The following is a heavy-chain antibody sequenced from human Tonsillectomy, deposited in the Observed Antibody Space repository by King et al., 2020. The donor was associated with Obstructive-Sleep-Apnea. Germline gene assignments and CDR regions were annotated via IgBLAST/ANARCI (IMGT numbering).Heavy chain of an antibody. CDR1: GFTFSSYW. J-gene: IGHJ6*02. CDR2: ISRDGSDT. CDR3: ARVFWGYYAMDV. Sequence: VQLVESGGGLVQPGGSLRLSCAASGFTFSSYWIYWVRQAPGKGLVWVSRISRDGSDTSYADSVKGRFTISRDNAKNTLYLQMNSLRVEDAAVYYCARVFWGYYAMDVWGQGTTVTVSS. D-gene: IGHD3-16*01. V-gene: IGHV3-74*01.